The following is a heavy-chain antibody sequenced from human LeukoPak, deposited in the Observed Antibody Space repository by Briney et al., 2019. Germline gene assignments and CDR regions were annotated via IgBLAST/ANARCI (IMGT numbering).Heavy chain of an antibody. CDR3: ARVVVAPHWFDS. J-gene: IGHJ5*01. V-gene: IGHV1-69*13. CDR1: GGTFSNYA. CDR2: IIPIFGTT. Sequence: RASVKVSCKASGGTFSNYAISWVRQAPGQGLEWMGAIIPIFGTTHYAQKFQGRVTITADESTTTAYMELSSLRFDDTAVYYCARVVVAPHWFDSRDQGTLVTVSS. D-gene: IGHD2-15*01.